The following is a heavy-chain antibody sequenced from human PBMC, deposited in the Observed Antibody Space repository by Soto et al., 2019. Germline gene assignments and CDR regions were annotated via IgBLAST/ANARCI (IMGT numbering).Heavy chain of an antibody. J-gene: IGHJ6*02. D-gene: IGHD1-7*01. CDR3: ATPLISGSTYGMDV. Sequence: QVQLVESGGGLVKPGGSLRLSCAASGFTFSDYYMSWFRQAPGKGLEWVSYISNSGSTIYYADSVKGRFTISRDNARNSLPLQTNSLRGEDTAMYYCATPLISGSTYGMDVWGQGTRVTVSS. CDR1: GFTFSDYY. V-gene: IGHV3-11*01. CDR2: ISNSGSTI.